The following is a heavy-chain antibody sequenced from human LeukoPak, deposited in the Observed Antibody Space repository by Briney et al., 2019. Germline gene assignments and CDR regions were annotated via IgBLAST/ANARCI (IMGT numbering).Heavy chain of an antibody. CDR2: ISGSGGIT. J-gene: IGHJ6*02. V-gene: IGHV3-23*01. Sequence: PGGSLRLSCAASGLTFSSYAMSWVRQAPGKGLEWVSSISGSGGITYYADSVKGRFTFSRDNSKNTLYLQMNSLRAEDTAVYYCAKGVAAGGSYYYYYGMDVWGQGTTVTVSS. D-gene: IGHD1-26*01. CDR1: GLTFSSYA. CDR3: AKGVAAGGSYYYYYGMDV.